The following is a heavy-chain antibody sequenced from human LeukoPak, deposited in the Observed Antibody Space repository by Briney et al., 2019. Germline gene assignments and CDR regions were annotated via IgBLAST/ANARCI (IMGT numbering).Heavy chain of an antibody. CDR3: ARRDISSGWSFDY. V-gene: IGHV4-4*07. Sequence: SETLSLTCTVSGGSISNYHWSWIRQPAGKGLEWIGQIHTSGSTNYNPPLKSRVSMSIDTTEDQVSLTIRSVTAADTAFHYCARRDISSGWSFDYWAREPWSPSPQ. CDR2: IHTSGST. D-gene: IGHD6-19*01. J-gene: IGHJ4*02. CDR1: GGSISNYH.